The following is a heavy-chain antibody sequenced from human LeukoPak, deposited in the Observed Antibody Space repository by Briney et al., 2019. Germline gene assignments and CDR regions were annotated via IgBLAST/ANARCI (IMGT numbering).Heavy chain of an antibody. CDR2: ISWNSGSI. D-gene: IGHD6-19*01. Sequence: GGSLRLSCAASGFTFDDYAMHWVRQAPGKGLEWVSGISWNSGSIGYADSVKGRFTISRDNAKNSLYLQMNSLRAEDTALYYCAKDSSSGRYYYYGMDVWGQETTVTVSS. CDR3: AKDSSSGRYYYYGMDV. V-gene: IGHV3-9*01. CDR1: GFTFDDYA. J-gene: IGHJ6*02.